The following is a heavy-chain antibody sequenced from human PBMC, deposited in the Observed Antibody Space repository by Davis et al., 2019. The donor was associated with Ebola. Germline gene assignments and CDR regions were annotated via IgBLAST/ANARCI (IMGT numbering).Heavy chain of an antibody. Sequence: SGPTLVKPTQTLTLTCTFSGFSLSTSGVGVGWIRQPPGKALEWLALIYWDDDKRYSPSLKSRLTITKDTSKNQVVLTMTNMDPVDTATYYCAHTSVLLWFRQPSFDYWGQGTLVTVSS. V-gene: IGHV2-5*02. CDR1: GFSLSTSGVG. CDR2: IYWDDDK. D-gene: IGHD3-10*01. CDR3: AHTSVLLWFRQPSFDY. J-gene: IGHJ4*02.